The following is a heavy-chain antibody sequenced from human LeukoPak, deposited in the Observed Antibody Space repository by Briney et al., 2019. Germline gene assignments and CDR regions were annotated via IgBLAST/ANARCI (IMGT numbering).Heavy chain of an antibody. V-gene: IGHV3-30*04. CDR1: GFTFSSYA. CDR2: ISYDGSNK. Sequence: PGGSLRLSCAASGFTFSSYAMHWVRQAPGKGLEWVAVISYDGSNKYYADSVKGRFTISRDNSKNTLYLQMNSLRAEDTAVYYCARESRLWFGEPYYFDYWGQGTLVTVSS. J-gene: IGHJ4*02. D-gene: IGHD3-10*01. CDR3: ARESRLWFGEPYYFDY.